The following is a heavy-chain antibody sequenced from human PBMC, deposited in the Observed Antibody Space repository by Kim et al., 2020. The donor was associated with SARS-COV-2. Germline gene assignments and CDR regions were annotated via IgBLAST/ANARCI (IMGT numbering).Heavy chain of an antibody. CDR1: GGSFSGYY. CDR2: INHSGST. V-gene: IGHV4-34*01. J-gene: IGHJ4*01. D-gene: IGHD3-3*01. Sequence: SETLSLTCAVYGGSFSGYYWSWIRQPPGKGLEWIGEINHSGSTNYNPSLKSRVTISVDTSKNQFSLKLSSVTAADTAVYYCARVDYDFWSGYLMAIDYWG. CDR3: ARVDYDFWSGYLMAIDY.